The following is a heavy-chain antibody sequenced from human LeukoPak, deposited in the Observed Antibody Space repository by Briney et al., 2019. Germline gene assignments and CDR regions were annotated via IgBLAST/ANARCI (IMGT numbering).Heavy chain of an antibody. Sequence: SETLSLTCAVYGGSFSGYYWSWIRQPPGKGLEWIGEINHSGSTNYNPSLKSRVTISVDTSKNQFSLKLSSVTAADTAVYYCARVLGAGWTWELRGDYWGQETLVTVSS. D-gene: IGHD1-26*01. CDR2: INHSGST. CDR1: GGSFSGYY. J-gene: IGHJ4*02. CDR3: ARVLGAGWTWELRGDY. V-gene: IGHV4-34*01.